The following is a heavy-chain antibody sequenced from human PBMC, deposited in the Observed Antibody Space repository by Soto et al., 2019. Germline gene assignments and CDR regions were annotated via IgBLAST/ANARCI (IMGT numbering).Heavy chain of an antibody. Sequence: SGPTLVNPTETLTLTCTVSGFSLTNGRMGVSWIRQPPGKALEWLAHISSNNEKSYRITLMSRLTISKDTSKSQVVLTVTNVDPADTATYYCARTMQGGDCTSGYFDNWGQGAPVTVSS. D-gene: IGHD3-22*01. CDR1: GFSLTNGRMG. J-gene: IGHJ4*02. V-gene: IGHV2-26*01. CDR2: ISSNNEK. CDR3: ARTMQGGDCTSGYFDN.